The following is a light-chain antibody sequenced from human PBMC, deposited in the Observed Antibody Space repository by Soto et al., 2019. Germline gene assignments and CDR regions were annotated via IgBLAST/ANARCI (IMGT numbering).Light chain of an antibody. J-gene: IGKJ5*01. Sequence: EIVLTPSPATLSLSPGERGTLSCGASESVTNYLAWYQQKPGQAPRLLIYDTSSRATGIPDRFSGSGSGTDFTLTITRLEPEDFAVFYCQQYGTSEIIFGQGTRLEIK. CDR1: ESVTNY. CDR2: DTS. V-gene: IGKV3D-20*01. CDR3: QQYGTSEII.